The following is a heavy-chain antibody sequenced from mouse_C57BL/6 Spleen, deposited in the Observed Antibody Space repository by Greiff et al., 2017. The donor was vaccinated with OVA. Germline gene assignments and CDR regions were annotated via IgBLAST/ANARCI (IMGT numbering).Heavy chain of an antibody. J-gene: IGHJ4*01. CDR2: ISNGGGST. CDR3: ARRYYGSSYDYAMDY. V-gene: IGHV5-12*01. CDR1: GFTFSDYY. Sequence: EVKLVESGGGLVQPGGCLKLSCAASGFTFSDYYMYWVRQTPEKRLEWVAYISNGGGSTYYPDTVKGRFTISRDNAKNTLYLQMSRLKSEDTAMYYCARRYYGSSYDYAMDYWGQGTSVTVSS. D-gene: IGHD1-1*01.